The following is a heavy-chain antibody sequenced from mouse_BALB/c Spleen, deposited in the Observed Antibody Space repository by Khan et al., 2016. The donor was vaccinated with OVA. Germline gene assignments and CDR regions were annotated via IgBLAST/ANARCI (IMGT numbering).Heavy chain of an antibody. J-gene: IGHJ3*01. CDR1: GFSLTNYG. Sequence: VQLKQSGPGLVAPSQSLSITCTVSGFSLTNYGVHWVRQPPREGLEWLGVIWAGRSTNYNSALMSRLSISKDNSKSQVFLKMNSLQTNDTAMYYCARPYYGSAWFAYWGQGTLVTVSA. V-gene: IGHV2-9*02. D-gene: IGHD1-1*01. CDR3: ARPYYGSAWFAY. CDR2: IWAGRST.